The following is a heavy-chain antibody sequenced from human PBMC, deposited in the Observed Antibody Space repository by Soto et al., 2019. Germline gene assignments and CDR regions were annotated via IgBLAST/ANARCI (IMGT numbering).Heavy chain of an antibody. CDR2: ISSSSSYI. CDR3: ARDSMEGQFRYYGMDV. J-gene: IGHJ6*02. V-gene: IGHV3-21*01. Sequence: EVQLVESGGGLVKPGGSLRLSCAASGFTFSSYSMNWVRQAPGKGLEWVSSISSSSSYIYYADSVKGRFTISRDNAKNSLYLQMNSLRAEDTAVYYCARDSMEGQFRYYGMDVWGQGTTVTVSS. D-gene: IGHD3-10*01. CDR1: GFTFSSYS.